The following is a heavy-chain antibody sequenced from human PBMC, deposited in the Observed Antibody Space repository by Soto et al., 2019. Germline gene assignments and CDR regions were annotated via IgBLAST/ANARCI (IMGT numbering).Heavy chain of an antibody. CDR1: GFTFSSYW. V-gene: IGHV3-7*04. J-gene: IGHJ6*02. D-gene: IGHD3-22*01. CDR3: ARFFYYSSGYLPSPYYYYYGMDV. Sequence: LRLSCAASGFTFSSYWMSWVRQAPGKGLEWVANIKQDGSEKYYVDSVKGRFTISRDNAKNSLYLQMNSLRSEDTAVYYCARFFYYSSGYLPSPYYYYYGMDVWGQGTTVTVSS. CDR2: IKQDGSEK.